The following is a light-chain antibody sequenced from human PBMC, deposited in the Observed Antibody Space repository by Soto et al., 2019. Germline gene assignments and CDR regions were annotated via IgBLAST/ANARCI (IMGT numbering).Light chain of an antibody. J-gene: IGLJ2*01. CDR3: CSYAGSYTHVV. CDR1: SSDVGAYNY. CDR2: EVS. V-gene: IGLV2-11*01. Sequence: QSALTQPRSVSGSPGQSVTISCTGTSSDVGAYNYVSWYQQHPGKAPKVVIYEVSERPSGFPHRFSGSKSGNTASLTISGIQAEDAADYYCCSYAGSYTHVVFGGGTKLTVL.